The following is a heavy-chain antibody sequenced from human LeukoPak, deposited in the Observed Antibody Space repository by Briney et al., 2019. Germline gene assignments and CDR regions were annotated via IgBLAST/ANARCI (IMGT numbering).Heavy chain of an antibody. J-gene: IGHJ6*03. V-gene: IGHV3-20*04. D-gene: IGHD4-23*01. CDR3: ARAFGGSDYYYYYYMDV. CDR2: INWNGGST. CDR1: GFTFDDYG. Sequence: GGSLRLSCAASGFTFDDYGMSWVRQAPGKGLEWVSGINWNGGSTGYADSVKGRFTISRDNAKNSLYLQMNSLRAEDTALYYCARAFGGSDYYYYYYMDVWGKGTTATVSS.